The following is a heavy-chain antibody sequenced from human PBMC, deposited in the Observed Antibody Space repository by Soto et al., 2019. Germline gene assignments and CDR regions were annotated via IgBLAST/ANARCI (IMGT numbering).Heavy chain of an antibody. D-gene: IGHD3-9*01. CDR1: GYTFTSYD. CDR2: MDPNSGNT. Sequence: ASVKVSCKASGYTFTSYDINWVRQATGQGLEWMGWMDPNSGNTGYAQKFQGRVTMTRNTSISTAYMELSSLRSEDTAVYYCARGHYDILTGANAFDIWGQGTMVTVSS. V-gene: IGHV1-8*01. CDR3: ARGHYDILTGANAFDI. J-gene: IGHJ3*02.